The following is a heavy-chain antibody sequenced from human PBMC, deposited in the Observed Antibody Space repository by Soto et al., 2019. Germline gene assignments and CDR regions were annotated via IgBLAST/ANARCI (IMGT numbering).Heavy chain of an antibody. V-gene: IGHV4-31*03. CDR1: GGSISSGGYY. J-gene: IGHJ3*02. Sequence: SETLSLTCTVSGGSISSGGYYWSWIRQHPGKGLEWIGYIYYSGSTYYNPSLKSRVTISVDTSKNQFSLKLSSVTAADTAVYYCARVKDLEWGVKDAFDIWGQGTMVTVSS. CDR3: ARVKDLEWGVKDAFDI. D-gene: IGHD1-26*01. CDR2: IYYSGST.